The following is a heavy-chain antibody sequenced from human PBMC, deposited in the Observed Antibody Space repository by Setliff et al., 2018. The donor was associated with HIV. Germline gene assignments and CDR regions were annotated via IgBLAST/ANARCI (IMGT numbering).Heavy chain of an antibody. Sequence: GGSLRLSCAASGFTFSSYAMSWVRQAPGKGLEWVSAISGRGGSTYYADSVKGRFTISRDNSKNTLYLQMNSLRAEGTAVYYCARSVIGYYYYGMDVWGQGTLVTVSS. CDR1: GFTFSSYA. D-gene: IGHD3-10*01. J-gene: IGHJ6*02. V-gene: IGHV3-23*01. CDR2: ISGRGGST. CDR3: ARSVIGYYYYGMDV.